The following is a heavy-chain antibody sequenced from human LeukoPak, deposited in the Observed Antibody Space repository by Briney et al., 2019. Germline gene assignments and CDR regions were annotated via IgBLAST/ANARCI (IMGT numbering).Heavy chain of an antibody. D-gene: IGHD3-22*01. CDR3: ARDLIYYYDSSGYYPFGT. Sequence: GASVKVSCKASGGTFSSYAISWVRQAPGQGLEWMGGIIPIFGTANYAQKSQGRVTITADEFTSTAYMELSSLRSEDTAVYYCARDLIYYYDSSGYYPFGTWGQGTLVTVSS. CDR2: IIPIFGTA. J-gene: IGHJ5*02. V-gene: IGHV1-69*13. CDR1: GGTFSSYA.